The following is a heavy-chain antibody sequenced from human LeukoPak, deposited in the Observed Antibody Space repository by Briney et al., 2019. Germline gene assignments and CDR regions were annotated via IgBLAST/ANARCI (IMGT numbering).Heavy chain of an antibody. Sequence: PSETLSLTCTVSGGSLSSYYWSWIRQPPGKGLEWIGYIYYTGSTNSNPSLKSQVTISVDTSKNQFSLKLSSVTAADTAVYYCARHANSDAFDIWGQGTMVTVSS. CDR2: IYYTGST. V-gene: IGHV4-59*01. J-gene: IGHJ3*02. CDR1: GGSLSSYY. D-gene: IGHD4/OR15-4a*01. CDR3: ARHANSDAFDI.